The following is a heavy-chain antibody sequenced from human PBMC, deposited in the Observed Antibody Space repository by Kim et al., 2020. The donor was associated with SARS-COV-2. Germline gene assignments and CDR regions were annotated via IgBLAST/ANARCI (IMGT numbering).Heavy chain of an antibody. CDR3: AKLVDRSSIGCYGPPSDD. CDR2: ISWNGDPL. V-gene: IGHV3-9*01. J-gene: IGHJ4*02. Sequence: GGSLRLSCAASGFTFGDYAMHWVRQAPGKGLEWVSGISWNGDPLGYADSVKGRFTISRDNAKNSLYLQMNSLRAEDTALYYCAKLVDRSSIGCYGPPSDDWGQGTLVTVSS. CDR1: GFTFGDYA. D-gene: IGHD2-2*01.